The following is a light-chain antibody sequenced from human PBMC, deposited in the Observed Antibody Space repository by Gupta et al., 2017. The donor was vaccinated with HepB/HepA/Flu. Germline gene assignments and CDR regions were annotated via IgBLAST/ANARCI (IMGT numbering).Light chain of an antibody. Sequence: EIVLTQSPATLSLSPGERATLSCRASENIGADLAWYQQKRGQAPRLLIYDGDKRATGIPARFIGSGSGTDFTLTISSLEPEDFAVYYCQQLSKCPITFGRGTKVEIK. CDR2: DGD. CDR3: QQLSKCPIT. J-gene: IGKJ4*01. V-gene: IGKV3-11*01. CDR1: ENIGAD.